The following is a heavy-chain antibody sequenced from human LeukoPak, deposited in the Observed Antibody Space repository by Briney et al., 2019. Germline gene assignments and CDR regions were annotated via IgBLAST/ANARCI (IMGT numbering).Heavy chain of an antibody. CDR2: MNPNSGNT. V-gene: IGHV1-8*01. CDR3: ARHYYDSSGAAFDI. CDR1: GYTFTSYD. D-gene: IGHD3-22*01. J-gene: IGHJ3*02. Sequence: ASVKVSCKASGYTFTSYDIYWVRQATGQGLEWMGWMNPNSGNTGYAQKFQGRVTMTRNTSISTAYMELSSLRSEDTAVYYCARHYYDSSGAAFDIWGQGTMVTVSS.